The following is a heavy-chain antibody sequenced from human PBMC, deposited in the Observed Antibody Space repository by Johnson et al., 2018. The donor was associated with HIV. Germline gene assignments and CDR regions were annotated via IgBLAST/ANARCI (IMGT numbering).Heavy chain of an antibody. CDR2: IRSKANSYAT. J-gene: IGHJ3*02. CDR1: GFTFSGSA. CDR3: ARDHSRDEAFDI. D-gene: IGHD5-24*01. V-gene: IGHV3-73*02. Sequence: EKLVESGGGLVQPGGSLKLSCAASGFTFSGSAMHWVRQASGKGLEWVGRIRSKANSYATAYAASVKGRFTISRDDSKNTAYLQMNSLRAEDTAVYYCARDHSRDEAFDIWGQGTMVTVSS.